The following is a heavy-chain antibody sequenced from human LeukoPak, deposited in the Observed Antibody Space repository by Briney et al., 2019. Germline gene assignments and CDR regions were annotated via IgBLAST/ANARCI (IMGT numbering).Heavy chain of an antibody. D-gene: IGHD1-26*01. CDR3: AKYIVGATKGYFDY. V-gene: IGHV3-66*01. CDR1: GFTVSSNY. J-gene: IGHJ4*02. Sequence: PGGSLRLSCAASGFTVSSNYMSWVRQAPGKGLEWVSIIYSDDSTYYADSVKGRFTISRDNSKNTLYLQMNSLRAEDTAVYYCAKYIVGATKGYFDYWGQGTLVTVSS. CDR2: IYSDDST.